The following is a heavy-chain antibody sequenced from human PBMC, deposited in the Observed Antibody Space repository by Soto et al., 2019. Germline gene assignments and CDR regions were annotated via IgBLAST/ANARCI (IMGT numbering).Heavy chain of an antibody. Sequence: GASVKVSCKASGYTFTSYAMHWVRQAPGQRLEWMGWINAGNGNTKYSQKYQGRVTITRDTSASTAYMELSSLISEDTAVYYCARGSGYYYWDDYWGQGTLVTVSS. CDR2: INAGNGNT. CDR3: ARGSGYYYWDDY. J-gene: IGHJ4*02. V-gene: IGHV1-3*01. D-gene: IGHD3-22*01. CDR1: GYTFTSYA.